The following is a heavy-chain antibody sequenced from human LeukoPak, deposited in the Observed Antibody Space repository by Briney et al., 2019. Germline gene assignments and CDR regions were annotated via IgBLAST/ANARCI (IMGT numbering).Heavy chain of an antibody. CDR1: GFTLTSYG. Sequence: AAVQVSSKASGFTLTSYGISWVRQAPGQGLDWIGWISAYNGSTNYEQNLHGKVTMTTDTSTRTAYTELRSLRSDHPAVYCCTIVGIVVLDLTAAPFPDGGQRSLVTV. CDR2: ISAYNGST. J-gene: IGHJ4*01. D-gene: IGHD2-15*01. V-gene: IGHV1-18*01. CDR3: TIVGIVVLDLTAAPFPD.